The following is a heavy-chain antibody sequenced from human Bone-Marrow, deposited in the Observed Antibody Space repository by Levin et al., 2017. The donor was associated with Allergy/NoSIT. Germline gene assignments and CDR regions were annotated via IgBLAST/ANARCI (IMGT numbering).Heavy chain of an antibody. CDR3: ARDLGYDSGGYST. J-gene: IGHJ5*02. D-gene: IGHD3-22*01. CDR2: ISSSSSYI. Sequence: GESLKISCAASGFTFSSYSMNWVRQAPGKGLEWVSSISSSSSYIYYADSVKGRFTISRDNAKNSLYLQMNSLRAEDTAVYYCARDLGYDSGGYSTWGQGTLVTVSS. CDR1: GFTFSSYS. V-gene: IGHV3-21*01.